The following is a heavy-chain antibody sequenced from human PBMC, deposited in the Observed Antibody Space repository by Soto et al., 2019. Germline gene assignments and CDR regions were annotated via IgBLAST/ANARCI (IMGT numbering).Heavy chain of an antibody. Sequence: PSETLSLTCTVSGGSISSGGYYWSWIRQHPGKGLEWIGYIYYSGSTYYNPSLKSRVTISVDTSKNQFSLKLSSVTAADTAVYYCARAPDYYDSSGYYPRAFDIWGKGAMVTVSS. CDR2: IYYSGST. D-gene: IGHD3-22*01. J-gene: IGHJ3*02. CDR3: ARAPDYYDSSGYYPRAFDI. CDR1: GGSISSGGYY. V-gene: IGHV4-31*03.